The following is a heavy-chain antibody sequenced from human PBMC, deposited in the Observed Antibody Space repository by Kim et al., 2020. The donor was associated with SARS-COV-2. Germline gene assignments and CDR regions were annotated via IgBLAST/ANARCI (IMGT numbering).Heavy chain of an antibody. Sequence: SETLSLTCTVSGGSISSSSYYWGWIRQPPGKGLEWIGSIYYSGSTYYNPSLKSRVTISVDTSKNQFSLKLSSVTAADTAVYYCAIHASSNWNGGLDYWGQGTLVTVSS. D-gene: IGHD1-1*01. CDR2: IYYSGST. V-gene: IGHV4-39*01. CDR1: GGSISSSSYY. CDR3: AIHASSNWNGGLDY. J-gene: IGHJ4*02.